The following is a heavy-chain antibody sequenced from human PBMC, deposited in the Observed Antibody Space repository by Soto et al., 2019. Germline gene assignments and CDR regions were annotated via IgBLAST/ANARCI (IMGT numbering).Heavy chain of an antibody. CDR2: INSDGSST. V-gene: IGHV3-74*01. D-gene: IGHD6-13*01. Sequence: GGSLRLSCAASGFTFSSYWMHWVRQAPGKGLVWVSRINSDGSSTSYADSVKGRFTISRDNAKNTLYLQMNSLRAEDTAVYYCASVSSSWGFDPWGQGTLVTVS. CDR1: GFTFSSYW. J-gene: IGHJ5*02. CDR3: ASVSSSWGFDP.